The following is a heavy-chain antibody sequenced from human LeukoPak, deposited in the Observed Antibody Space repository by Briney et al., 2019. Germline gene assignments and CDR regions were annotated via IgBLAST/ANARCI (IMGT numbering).Heavy chain of an antibody. D-gene: IGHD2-21*01. CDR1: GYTFTTYD. J-gene: IGHJ4*02. CDR3: ARVAGNCGGDCYRLVY. V-gene: IGHV1-8*01. Sequence: ASVKVSCKASGYTFTTYDINWVRQATGQGLEWMAWMNPNSGNTGYAQKFQGRVTMTRNTSISTAYMELSSLRSEDTAVYYCARVAGNCGGDCYRLVYWGQGTLVTDSS. CDR2: MNPNSGNT.